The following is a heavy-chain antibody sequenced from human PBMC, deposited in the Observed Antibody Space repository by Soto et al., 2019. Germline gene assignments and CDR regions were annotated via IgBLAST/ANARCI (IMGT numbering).Heavy chain of an antibody. CDR1: GFTFSSFA. CDR2: TSYDGSNK. V-gene: IGHV3-30-3*01. Sequence: PGGSLRLSCAGSGFTFSSFAMSWVRQAPGKGLEWVAATSYDGSNKYYADSVKGRFIISRDNSKNTLYLQMNSLRAEDTAVYYCATEGVGSLYYYDSSGYYRFDYWGQGTLVTVSS. CDR3: ATEGVGSLYYYDSSGYYRFDY. J-gene: IGHJ4*02. D-gene: IGHD3-22*01.